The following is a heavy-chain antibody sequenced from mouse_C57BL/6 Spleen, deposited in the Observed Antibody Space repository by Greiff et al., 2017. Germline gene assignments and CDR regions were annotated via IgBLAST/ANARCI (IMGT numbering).Heavy chain of an antibody. V-gene: IGHV1-82*01. Sequence: LQESGPELVKPGASVKISCKASGYAFSSSWMNWVKQRPGKGLEWIGRIYPGDGDTNYNGKFKGKATLTADKSSSTAYMQLSSLTSEDSAVYFCAAPYYGSSYGAMDYWGQGTSVTVSS. D-gene: IGHD1-1*01. CDR3: AAPYYGSSYGAMDY. J-gene: IGHJ4*01. CDR1: GYAFSSSW. CDR2: IYPGDGDT.